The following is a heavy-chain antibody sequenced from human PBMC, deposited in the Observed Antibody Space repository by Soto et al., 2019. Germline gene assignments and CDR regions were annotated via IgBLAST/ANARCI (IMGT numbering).Heavy chain of an antibody. V-gene: IGHV4-61*01. D-gene: IGHD4-17*01. Sequence: SETLSLTCTVSGGSVSSGSYYWSWIRQPPGKGLEWIGYIYYSGSTNYNPSLKSRVTISVDTSKNQFSLKLSSVTAADTAVYYCASSLTTVTTLGPFFFYYSGKGT. CDR3: ASSLTTVTTLGPFFFYY. CDR1: GGSVSSGSYY. J-gene: IGHJ4*02. CDR2: IYYSGST.